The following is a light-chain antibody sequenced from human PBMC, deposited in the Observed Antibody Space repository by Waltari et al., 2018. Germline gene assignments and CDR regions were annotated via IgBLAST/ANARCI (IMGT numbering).Light chain of an antibody. CDR2: EVS. Sequence: QSALTQPAYVSGSPGQSITISCTGTSSDVGSYKLVSWYQQQPCKPHKLMIYEVSKRPSEVSNRFSGCKSGNTASLTISGLQTEDEADYYCCSYADSSTLVFGGGAKLTVL. J-gene: IGLJ3*02. V-gene: IGLV2-23*02. CDR3: CSYADSSTLV. CDR1: SSDVGSYKL.